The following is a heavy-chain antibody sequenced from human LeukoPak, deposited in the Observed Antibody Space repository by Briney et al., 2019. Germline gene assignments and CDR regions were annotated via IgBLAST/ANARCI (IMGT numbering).Heavy chain of an antibody. V-gene: IGHV3-48*02. J-gene: IGHJ4*02. CDR2: ISSSSSTI. CDR1: GFTFSSYS. CDR3: ARDPRHSGYDLDY. D-gene: IGHD5-12*01. Sequence: GGSLRLSCAASGFTFSSYSMNWVRQAPGKGLEWVSYISSSSSTIYYADSVKGRFTISRDNAKSSLSLQMNSLRDEDAAIYYCARDPRHSGYDLDYWGQGTLVTVSS.